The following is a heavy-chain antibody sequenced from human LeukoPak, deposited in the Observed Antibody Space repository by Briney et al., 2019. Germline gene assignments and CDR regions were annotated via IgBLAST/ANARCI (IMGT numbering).Heavy chain of an antibody. D-gene: IGHD5-18*01. J-gene: IGHJ4*02. V-gene: IGHV3-30*18. CDR3: AKDSRPSLYSYGLN. Sequence: PGGSLRLSCAASGFTFSHYGVHWVRQAPGKGLEWVAVISYDGSNKYYADSVKGRFTISRDNSKNTVFLQMNSLRAEDTAVYYCAKDSRPSLYSYGLNWGQGTLVTVSS. CDR2: ISYDGSNK. CDR1: GFTFSHYG.